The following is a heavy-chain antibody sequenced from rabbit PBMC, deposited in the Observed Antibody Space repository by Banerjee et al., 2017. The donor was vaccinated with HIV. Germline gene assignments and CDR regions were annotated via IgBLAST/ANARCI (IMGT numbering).Heavy chain of an antibody. Sequence: QEQLEESGGGLVQPGGSLTLSCKASGFDFSNYYMSWVRQAPGKGLEWIGCIDSSSITWYASWVNGRFTISKTSSTTVTLQMTSLTAADTATYFCARDASSSSWYVYFNLWGPGTLVPVS. D-gene: IGHD1-1*01. J-gene: IGHJ4*01. CDR3: ARDASSSSWYVYFNL. CDR1: GFDFSNYYM. CDR2: IDSSSIT. V-gene: IGHV1S45*01.